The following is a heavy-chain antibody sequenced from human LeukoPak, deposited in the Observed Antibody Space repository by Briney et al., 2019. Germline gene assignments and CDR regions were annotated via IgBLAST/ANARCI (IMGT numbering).Heavy chain of an antibody. Sequence: PGGSLRLSCAASGFTFSNYNMNWVRQAPGTGLEWVSFISSSSSIIYYTDSVKGRFTISRDNAKNSLYLQMDSLRAEDTAVYYCARASDMDVWGKGTTVTVSS. CDR3: ARASDMDV. CDR1: GFTFSNYN. CDR2: ISSSSSII. J-gene: IGHJ6*03. V-gene: IGHV3-48*01. D-gene: IGHD6-19*01.